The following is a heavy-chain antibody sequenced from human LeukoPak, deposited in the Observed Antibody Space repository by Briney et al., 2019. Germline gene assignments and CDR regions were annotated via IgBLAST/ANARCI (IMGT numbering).Heavy chain of an antibody. D-gene: IGHD6-6*01. CDR1: GGSFSGYY. CDR3: ARGFLGAARPFDY. V-gene: IGHV4-34*01. Sequence: PSETLSLTCAVYGGSFSGYYWSWIRQPPGKGLEWIGEINHSGSTNYNPSLKSRVTISVDTSKNQFSLELSSVTAADTAVYYCARGFLGAARPFDYWGQGTLVTVSS. CDR2: INHSGST. J-gene: IGHJ4*02.